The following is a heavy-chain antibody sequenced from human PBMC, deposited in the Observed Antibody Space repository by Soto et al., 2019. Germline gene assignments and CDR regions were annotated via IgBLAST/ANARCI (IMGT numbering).Heavy chain of an antibody. Sequence: VQLVESGGGLVRPGGSLILSGAASGFTCATHPINWAPQAPGKGLEWCSSITGSGIYTRYADSVKGRFTISRDNAKASLYLQMNSLGAEDTAVYYCVKEGISNYNEYFDYWGQGTLVTVSS. CDR3: VKEGISNYNEYFDY. CDR1: GFTCATHP. J-gene: IGHJ4*02. D-gene: IGHD4-4*01. CDR2: ITGSGIYT. V-gene: IGHV3-21*02.